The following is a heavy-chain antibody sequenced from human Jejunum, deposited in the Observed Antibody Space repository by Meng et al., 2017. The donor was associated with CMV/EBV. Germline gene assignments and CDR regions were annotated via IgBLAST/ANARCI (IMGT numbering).Heavy chain of an antibody. CDR2: IEPDSTAT. D-gene: IGHD1-26*01. CDR1: YRFTGYH. J-gene: IGHJ3*02. V-gene: IGHV1-2*06. CDR3: ARVGVGSRANSAFDI. Sequence: YRFTGYHIHWVRQAPGQGLEWMGRIEPDSTATNYAQTFQGRVTMTRDMSISTAYMELSRLRSDDTAIYYCARVGVGSRANSAFDIWGQGTMVTVSS.